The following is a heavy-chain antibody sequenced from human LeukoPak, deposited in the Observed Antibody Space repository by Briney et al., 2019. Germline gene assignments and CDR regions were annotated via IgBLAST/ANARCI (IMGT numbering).Heavy chain of an antibody. J-gene: IGHJ4*02. CDR1: GGSISSQY. V-gene: IGHV4-59*11. D-gene: IGHD2-21*01. CDR2: ISYSGST. Sequence: SETLSLTCTVSGGSISSQYWSWIRQPPGKGLEWIGYISYSGSTNYNPSLKSRVTISSDTSKNQFSLKLNSVTAADTAVYYCARVGVSFVYFDYWGQGTLVTVSS. CDR3: ARVGVSFVYFDY.